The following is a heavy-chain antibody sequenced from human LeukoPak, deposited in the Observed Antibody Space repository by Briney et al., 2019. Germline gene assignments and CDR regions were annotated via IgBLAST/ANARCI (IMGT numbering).Heavy chain of an antibody. D-gene: IGHD3-10*01. Sequence: GGSLRLSCAASGFTFSNYWMHWVRQAPGKGLVWVSRINSDGSSTSYADSVKGRFTISRDNAKNTLYLQMNSLRVEDTAVYYCARDYGRSRDYDMDVWGPGTTVTVSS. J-gene: IGHJ6*02. CDR2: INSDGSST. CDR1: GFTFSNYW. V-gene: IGHV3-74*01. CDR3: ARDYGRSRDYDMDV.